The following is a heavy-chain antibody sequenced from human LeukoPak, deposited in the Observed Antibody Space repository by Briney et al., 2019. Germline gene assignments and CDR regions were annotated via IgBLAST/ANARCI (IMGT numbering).Heavy chain of an antibody. CDR3: ATVVTSAFDI. V-gene: IGHV3-30*03. D-gene: IGHD2-21*02. CDR1: GFTFSSYG. CDR2: ISYDGSNK. Sequence: GGSLRLSCAASGFTFSSYGMHWVRQAQGKGLEWVAVISYDGSNKYYADSVKGRFTISRDNSKKTLYLQMNSLRAEDTAVYYCATVVTSAFDIWGQGTMVTVSS. J-gene: IGHJ3*02.